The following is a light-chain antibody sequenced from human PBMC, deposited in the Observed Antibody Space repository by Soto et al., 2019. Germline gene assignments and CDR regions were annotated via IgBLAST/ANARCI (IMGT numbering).Light chain of an antibody. CDR1: QSVSNF. CDR2: DAS. J-gene: IGKJ5*01. Sequence: PGERASLSCRTSQSVSNFLAWYQQKPGQAPRLLIYDASNRATGIPARFSGSGSGTDFTLTISSLEPEDFALYYCLQRSNQITFGQGTRLEIK. CDR3: LQRSNQIT. V-gene: IGKV3-11*01.